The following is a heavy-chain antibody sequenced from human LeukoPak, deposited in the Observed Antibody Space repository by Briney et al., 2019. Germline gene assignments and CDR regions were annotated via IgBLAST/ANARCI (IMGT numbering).Heavy chain of an antibody. CDR1: GYNFPNYG. D-gene: IGHD2-15*01. J-gene: IGHJ3*02. V-gene: IGHV1-2*02. CDR3: AREFTGTGPSGRDAFDI. Sequence: GASVKVSCKASGYNFPNYGINWVRQAPGQGLEWMGWINPNSGGTNYAQKFQGRVTMTRDTSISTAYMELSRLRSDDTAVYYCAREFTGTGPSGRDAFDIWGQGTMVTVSS. CDR2: INPNSGGT.